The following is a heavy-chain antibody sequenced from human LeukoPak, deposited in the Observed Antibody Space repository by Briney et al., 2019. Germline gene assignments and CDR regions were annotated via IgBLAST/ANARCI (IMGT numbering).Heavy chain of an antibody. CDR3: ARNKVTMVRGVDGSLKKGYYYYMDV. CDR2: IIPIFGTA. V-gene: IGHV1-69*05. Sequence: SVKVSCKASGGTFSSYAISWVRQAPGQGLEWMGGIIPIFGTANYAQKLQGRVTMTTDTSTSTAYMELRSLRSDDTAVYYCARNKVTMVRGVDGSLKKGYYYYMDVWGKGTTVTVSS. D-gene: IGHD3-10*01. J-gene: IGHJ6*03. CDR1: GGTFSSYA.